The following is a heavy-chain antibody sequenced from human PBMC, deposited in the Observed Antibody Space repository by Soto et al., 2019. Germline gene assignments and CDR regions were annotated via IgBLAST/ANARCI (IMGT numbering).Heavy chain of an antibody. V-gene: IGHV4-30-2*01. CDR3: ASSSTAAPLNY. CDR1: GGSISSVGYS. Sequence: SETLSLTCAVSGGSISSVGYSWNWIRQPPGKGLEWIGYIYHSGSTYYSPSLKGRVTISVDRSTTQFTLKLSSVTAADTAVYYCASSSTAAPLNYWGQGALVTVSS. CDR2: IYHSGST. J-gene: IGHJ4*02. D-gene: IGHD6-6*01.